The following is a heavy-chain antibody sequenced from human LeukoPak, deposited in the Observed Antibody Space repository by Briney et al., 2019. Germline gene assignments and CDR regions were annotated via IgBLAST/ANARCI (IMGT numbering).Heavy chain of an antibody. CDR1: GYSISSGYY. CDR2: IYHSGST. Sequence: PSETLSLTCAVSGYSISSGYYWGWIRQPPGKGLEWIGSIYHSGSTYYNPSLKSRVTISVDTSKNQFSLKLSSVTAADTAVYYCARGYYGDYLYYFDYWGQGTLVTVSS. V-gene: IGHV4-38-2*01. CDR3: ARGYYGDYLYYFDY. D-gene: IGHD4-17*01. J-gene: IGHJ4*02.